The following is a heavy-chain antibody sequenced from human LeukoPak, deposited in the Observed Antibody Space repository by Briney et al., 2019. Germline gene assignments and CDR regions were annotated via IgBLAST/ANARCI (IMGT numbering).Heavy chain of an antibody. Sequence: GESLKISCKGSGYSFISYWIGWVRQMPGKGLEWMGIIHPGDSDPRYSPSFQGQVTISADKSISTAYLQWSSLKASDTAMYYCARHFYYGSGSYYFDYWGQGTLVTVSS. CDR2: IHPGDSDP. V-gene: IGHV5-51*01. CDR3: ARHFYYGSGSYYFDY. J-gene: IGHJ4*02. CDR1: GYSFISYW. D-gene: IGHD3-10*01.